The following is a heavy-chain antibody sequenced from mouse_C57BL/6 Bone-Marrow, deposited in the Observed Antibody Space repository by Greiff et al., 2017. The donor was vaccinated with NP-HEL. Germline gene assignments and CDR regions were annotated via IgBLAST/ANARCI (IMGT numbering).Heavy chain of an antibody. D-gene: IGHD2-1*01. Sequence: VQLQQSGAELVKPGASVKMSCKASGYTFTTYPIEWVKQNHGKSLEWIGNFHPYNDDTAYNEKFKNKATLTVEKSSSTVYLEHSQLTSADSTVYYCARGANYWYYFDYWGQGTTLTVSS. CDR3: ARGANYWYYFDY. V-gene: IGHV1-47*01. J-gene: IGHJ2*01. CDR2: FHPYNDDT. CDR1: GYTFTTYP.